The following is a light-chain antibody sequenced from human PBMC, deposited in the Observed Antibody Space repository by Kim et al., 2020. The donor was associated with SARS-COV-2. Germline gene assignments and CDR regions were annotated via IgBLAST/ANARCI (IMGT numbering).Light chain of an antibody. Sequence: ELTQSPSASGTPGQRVTISCSGSSSNIGKNTVNWYQQFPGTAPKFLIYGNDKRPSGVPDRFSGSKSGTSASLAISGLHSEDEADYYCAAWDDSLNGYVFGPGTKVTVL. V-gene: IGLV1-44*01. CDR3: AAWDDSLNGYV. CDR2: GND. J-gene: IGLJ1*01. CDR1: SSNIGKNT.